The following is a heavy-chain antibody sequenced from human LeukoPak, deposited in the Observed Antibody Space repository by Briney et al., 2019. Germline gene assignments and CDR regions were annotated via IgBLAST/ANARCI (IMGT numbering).Heavy chain of an antibody. Sequence: GGSLRLSCAASGFTFGSYAISWVRQAPGKGLEWVSAISGSGGSTYYADSGKGRFTISRDNSKNTLYLQMNSLRAEDTAVYYCARDRRGSYYDSSGSFDYWGQGTLVTVSS. CDR2: ISGSGGST. V-gene: IGHV3-23*01. J-gene: IGHJ4*02. D-gene: IGHD3-22*01. CDR1: GFTFGSYA. CDR3: ARDRRGSYYDSSGSFDY.